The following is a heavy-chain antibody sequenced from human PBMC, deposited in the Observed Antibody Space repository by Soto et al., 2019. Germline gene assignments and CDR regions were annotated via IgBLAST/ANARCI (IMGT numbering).Heavy chain of an antibody. CDR1: GFTFTSSA. CDR3: ARDGVGYCISTSCLNWFDP. V-gene: IGHV1-58*01. CDR2: IVVGSGNT. Sequence: GASVKVSCKASGFTFTSSAVQWVRQARGQRLEWIGWIVVGSGNTNYAQKFQERVTITRDMSTSTAYMELSSLRSEDTAVYYCARDGVGYCISTSCLNWFDPWGQGTLVTVSS. J-gene: IGHJ5*02. D-gene: IGHD2-2*03.